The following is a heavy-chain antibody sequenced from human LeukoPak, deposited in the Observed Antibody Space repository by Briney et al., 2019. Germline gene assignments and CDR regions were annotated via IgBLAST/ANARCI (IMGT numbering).Heavy chain of an antibody. CDR1: GFTFTSYW. CDR3: ARATDGYNPKYFQH. D-gene: IGHD5-24*01. V-gene: IGHV3-7*04. J-gene: IGHJ1*01. CDR2: IKQDGSEK. Sequence: QPGGSLRLSCAASGFTFTSYWMSWVRQAPGKGLEWVAKIKQDGSEKYCVDSVKGRFTISRDNAQNSLYLQMNSLRAEDTAVYYCARATDGYNPKYFQHWGQGTLVTVSS.